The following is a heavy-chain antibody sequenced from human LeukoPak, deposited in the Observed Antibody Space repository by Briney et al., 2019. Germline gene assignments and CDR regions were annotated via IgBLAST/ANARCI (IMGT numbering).Heavy chain of an antibody. Sequence: GGSLRLSCAASGITFSSYWMSWVRQAPGKGLEWVANIKQDGSEKYYVDSVRGRFTISRDNAKNSLFLQMNSLRAEDTAVYYCAGEDSGSYYFDYWGQGTLVTVSS. D-gene: IGHD1-26*01. V-gene: IGHV3-7*01. CDR1: GITFSSYW. CDR3: AGEDSGSYYFDY. J-gene: IGHJ4*02. CDR2: IKQDGSEK.